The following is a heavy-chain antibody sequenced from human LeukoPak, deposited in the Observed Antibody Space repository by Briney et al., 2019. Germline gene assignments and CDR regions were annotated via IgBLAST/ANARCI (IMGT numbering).Heavy chain of an antibody. V-gene: IGHV1-69*05. CDR2: IIPIFGTA. J-gene: IGHJ5*02. CDR3: ARRVYSSSSLSNWFDP. D-gene: IGHD6-6*01. CDR1: GYTFTSYG. Sequence: ASVKVSCKASGYTFTSYGISWVRQAPGQGLEWMGGIIPIFGTANYAQKFQGRVTITTDESTSTAYTELSSLRSEDTAVYYCARRVYSSSSLSNWFDPWGQGTLVTVSS.